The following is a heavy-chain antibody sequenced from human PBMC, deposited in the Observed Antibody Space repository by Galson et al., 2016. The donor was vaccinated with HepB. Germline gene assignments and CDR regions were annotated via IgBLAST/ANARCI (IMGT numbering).Heavy chain of an antibody. D-gene: IGHD2-2*01. CDR2: ISFDESNK. V-gene: IGHV3-30*04. CDR3: AIVRGRRGPAALDY. Sequence: SLRLSCAASGFFFSTFAVNWVRQAPGKGLEWVAVISFDESNKYYADSVKGRFTISRDNSKNTLYLQMNSLRAEDTAMYYCAIVRGRRGPAALDYWGQGTLVTVSS. J-gene: IGHJ4*02. CDR1: GFFFSTFA.